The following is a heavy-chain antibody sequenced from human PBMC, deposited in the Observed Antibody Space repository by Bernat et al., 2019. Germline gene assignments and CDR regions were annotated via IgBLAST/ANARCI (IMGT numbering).Heavy chain of an antibody. D-gene: IGHD2-15*01. V-gene: IGHV3-11*05. Sequence: QVQLVESGGGLVKPGGSLRLSCAASGFTFSDYYMSWIRQAPGKGLEWVSYISSSSSYTNYADSVKGRFTISRDNAKNSLYLQMNSLRAEDTAVYYCARGHLVVVAATALLDYYYGMDVWGQGTTVTVSS. CDR2: ISSSSSYT. J-gene: IGHJ6*02. CDR1: GFTFSDYY. CDR3: ARGHLVVVAATALLDYYYGMDV.